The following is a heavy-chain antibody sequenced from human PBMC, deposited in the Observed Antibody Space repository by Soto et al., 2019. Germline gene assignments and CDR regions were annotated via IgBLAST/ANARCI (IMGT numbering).Heavy chain of an antibody. D-gene: IGHD3-10*01. V-gene: IGHV4-34*01. Sequence: QVQLQQWGAGLSKPSETLSLTCAVYGGSFSGYYWSWIRQPPGKGVEWIGEINHSGSTNYNPSRKSLVTISVDTSKNQFSLKLSSVTDAETAVYYCASITLWFGDWGQGTLVTVSS. CDR3: ASITLWFGD. CDR2: INHSGST. J-gene: IGHJ4*02. CDR1: GGSFSGYY.